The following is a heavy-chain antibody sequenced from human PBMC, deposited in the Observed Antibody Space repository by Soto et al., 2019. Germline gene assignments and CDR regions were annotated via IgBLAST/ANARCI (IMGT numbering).Heavy chain of an antibody. V-gene: IGHV3-48*03. CDR3: TRVRDSNDY. Sequence: GGSLRLSCVGSGFTFSSYEMNWVRQAPGKGLEWVSNIRSSGRSINYADSVKGRFTISRDNAKSSLYLQMNSLRAEDTAVYYCTRVRDSNDYWGQGTLVTVSS. J-gene: IGHJ4*02. CDR2: IRSSGRSI. D-gene: IGHD3-22*01. CDR1: GFTFSSYE.